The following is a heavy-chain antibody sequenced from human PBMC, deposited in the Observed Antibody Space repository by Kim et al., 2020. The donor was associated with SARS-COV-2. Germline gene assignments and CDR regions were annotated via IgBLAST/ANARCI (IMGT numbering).Heavy chain of an antibody. J-gene: IGHJ4*02. D-gene: IGHD1-26*01. CDR1: GFTFDDYA. CDR3: AKDSNYDSGSYPYYFDY. V-gene: IGHV3-9*01. Sequence: GGSLRLSCAASGFTFDDYAMHWVRQAPGKGLEWVSGISWNSGSIGYADSVKGRFTISRDNAKNSLYLQMNSLRAEDTALYYCAKDSNYDSGSYPYYFDYWGQGTLVTVSS. CDR2: ISWNSGSI.